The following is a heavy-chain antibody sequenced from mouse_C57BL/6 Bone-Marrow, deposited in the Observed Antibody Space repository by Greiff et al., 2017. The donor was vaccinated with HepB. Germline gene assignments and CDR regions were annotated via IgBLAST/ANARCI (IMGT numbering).Heavy chain of an antibody. J-gene: IGHJ2*01. CDR1: GFTFSSYA. CDR2: ISDGGSYT. CDR3: ARDYDYDKGYFDY. Sequence: EVKLQESGGGLVKPGGSLKLSCAASGFTFSSYAMSWVRQTPEKRLEWVATISDGGSYTYYPDNVKGRFTISRDNAKNNLYLQMSHLKSEDTAMYYCARDYDYDKGYFDYWGQGTTLTVSS. V-gene: IGHV5-4*01. D-gene: IGHD2-4*01.